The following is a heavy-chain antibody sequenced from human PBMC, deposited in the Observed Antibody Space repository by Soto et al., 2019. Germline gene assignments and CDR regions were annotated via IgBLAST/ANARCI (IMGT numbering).Heavy chain of an antibody. Sequence: GGSLRLSCAASGFTFSSYAMSWVRQAPGKGLEWVSAISGSVGSTYYADSVKGRFTISRDNSKNTLYLQMNSPRAEDTAVYYCAKDPTLAVAWYFDLWGRGTLVTVSS. V-gene: IGHV3-23*01. D-gene: IGHD6-19*01. CDR1: GFTFSSYA. CDR3: AKDPTLAVAWYFDL. J-gene: IGHJ2*01. CDR2: ISGSVGST.